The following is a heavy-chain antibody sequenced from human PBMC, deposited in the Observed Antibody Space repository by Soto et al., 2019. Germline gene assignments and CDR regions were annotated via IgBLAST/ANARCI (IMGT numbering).Heavy chain of an antibody. D-gene: IGHD2-15*01. CDR1: GFTFSSYS. CDR2: ISSSSSTI. CDR3: ARALQACSGGSCFYYYYYYMDV. Sequence: GGSLRLSCAASGFTFSSYSMNWVRQAPGKGLEWVSYISSSSSTIYYADSVKGRFTISRDNAKNSLYLQMNSLRAEDTAVYYCARALQACSGGSCFYYYYYYMDVWGKGTTVTVSS. V-gene: IGHV3-48*01. J-gene: IGHJ6*03.